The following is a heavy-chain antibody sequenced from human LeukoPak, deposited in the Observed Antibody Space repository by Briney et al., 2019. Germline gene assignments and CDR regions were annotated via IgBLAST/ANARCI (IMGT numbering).Heavy chain of an antibody. CDR3: ARGKVAADFDY. D-gene: IGHD6-13*01. CDR1: GLTFSNYG. Sequence: ASVTVSCTASGLTFSNYGITWVRQAPGQGLEWVGWISAYDGNTNYAQKFQGRVTITRDTSASTAYMELSSLRSEDTAVYYCARGKVAADFDYWGQGTLVTVSS. CDR2: ISAYDGNT. V-gene: IGHV1-18*01. J-gene: IGHJ4*02.